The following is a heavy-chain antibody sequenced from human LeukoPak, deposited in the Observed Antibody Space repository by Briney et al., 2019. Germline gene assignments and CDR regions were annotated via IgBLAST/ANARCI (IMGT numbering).Heavy chain of an antibody. Sequence: GGSLRLSCAASGFTFSSYAMHWVRQAPGKGLEWVAVISYDGSNKYYADSVKGRFTISRDNSKNTLYLQMNSLRAEDTAVYYCARADTAMVTTHFDYWGQGTLVTVSS. CDR1: GFTFSSYA. V-gene: IGHV3-30-3*01. D-gene: IGHD5-18*01. CDR3: ARADTAMVTTHFDY. J-gene: IGHJ4*02. CDR2: ISYDGSNK.